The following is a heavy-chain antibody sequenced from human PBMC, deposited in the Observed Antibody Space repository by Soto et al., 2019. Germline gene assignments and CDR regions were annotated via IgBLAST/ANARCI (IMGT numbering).Heavy chain of an antibody. D-gene: IGHD1-20*01. CDR1: GGSFSCYY. J-gene: IGHJ5*02. CDR2: INHSGST. V-gene: IGHV4-34*01. CDR3: ARGSITGTGNWFDP. Sequence: SETLSLTCAVYGGSFSCYYWSWIRQPPGKGLEWIGEINHSGSTNYNPSLKSRVAISVDTSKNQFSLKLSSVTAADTAVYYCARGSITGTGNWFDPWGQGTLVTVSS.